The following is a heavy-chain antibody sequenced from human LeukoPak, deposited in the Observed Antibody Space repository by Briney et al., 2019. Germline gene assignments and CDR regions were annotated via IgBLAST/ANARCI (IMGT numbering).Heavy chain of an antibody. D-gene: IGHD3-22*01. CDR3: ARDFGDYYDSSGYPNDAFDI. CDR2: IYYSGST. J-gene: IGHJ3*02. CDR1: GGSISSYY. V-gene: IGHV4-59*01. Sequence: SETLSLTCTVSGGSISSYYWSWIRQPPGKGLEWIGYIYYSGSTNYNPSLKNRVTISVDTSKNQFSLKLSSVTAADTAVYYCARDFGDYYDSSGYPNDAFDIWGQGTMVTVSS.